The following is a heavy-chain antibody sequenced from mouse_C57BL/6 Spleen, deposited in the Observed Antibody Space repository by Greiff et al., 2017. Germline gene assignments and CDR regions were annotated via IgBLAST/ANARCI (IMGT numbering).Heavy chain of an antibody. CDR3: ARWEDDYDVRYFDV. Sequence: EVKVVESEGGLVQPGSSMKLSCTASGFTFSDYYMAWVRQVPEKGLEWVANINYDGSSTYYLDSLKSRFIISRDNAKNILYLQMSSLKSEDTATYYCARWEDDYDVRYFDVWGTGTTVTVSS. V-gene: IGHV5-16*01. CDR1: GFTFSDYY. D-gene: IGHD2-4*01. J-gene: IGHJ1*03. CDR2: INYDGSST.